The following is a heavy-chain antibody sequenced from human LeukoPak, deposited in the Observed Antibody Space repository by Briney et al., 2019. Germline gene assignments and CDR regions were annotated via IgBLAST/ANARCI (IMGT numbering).Heavy chain of an antibody. D-gene: IGHD3-10*01. J-gene: IGHJ4*02. CDR1: GFPFRNYS. V-gene: IGHV3-23*01. CDR3: AKDDAGFGEDFDS. CDR2: ISASGRTT. Sequence: GGSLRLSCTPSGFPFRNYSMNWVRQAPGRGLQWVSAISASGRTTKYADPVKGRFTISRDNSRNTLYLHIDSLRPDDTALYFCAKDDAGFGEDFDSWGQGTLVIVSS.